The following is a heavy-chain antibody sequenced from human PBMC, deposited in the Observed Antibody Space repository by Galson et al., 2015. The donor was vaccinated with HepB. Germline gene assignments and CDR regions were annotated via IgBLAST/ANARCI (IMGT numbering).Heavy chain of an antibody. Sequence: SLRLSCAASGFAFDIYAMHWVRRAPGKGLEWVAVISYDGSNKYYADSVKGRFTISRDNSKNTLYLQMNSLRAEDTALYYCAKDPYLYSALAGTMAGFDYWGQGTLVTVSS. CDR1: GFAFDIYA. CDR2: ISYDGSNK. J-gene: IGHJ4*02. V-gene: IGHV3-30*18. CDR3: AKDPYLYSALAGTMAGFDY. D-gene: IGHD6-19*01.